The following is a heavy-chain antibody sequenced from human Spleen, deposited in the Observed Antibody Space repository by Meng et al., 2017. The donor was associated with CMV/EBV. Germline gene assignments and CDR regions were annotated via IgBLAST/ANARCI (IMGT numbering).Heavy chain of an antibody. CDR2: IYPGDSDT. CDR1: GYSFTNYW. J-gene: IGHJ6*02. V-gene: IGHV5-51*01. Sequence: GGSLRLSCKGSGYSFTNYWIAWVRQMPGKGLEWMGIIYPGDSDTRYSPSFQGQVTIPADKSISTAYLQWSSLKASDTAMYYCARQELVYYAMDVWGQGTTVTVSS. CDR3: ARQELVYYAMDV. D-gene: IGHD1-26*01.